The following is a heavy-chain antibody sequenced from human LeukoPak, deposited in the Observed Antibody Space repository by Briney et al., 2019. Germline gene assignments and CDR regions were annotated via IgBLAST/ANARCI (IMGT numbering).Heavy chain of an antibody. V-gene: IGHV3-23*01. CDR3: AKAGLVRGGALDS. J-gene: IGHJ4*02. CDR2: ITGSGDGT. Sequence: GGSLRLSCAAFGFTFSTFAMIWVRQPPGKGLEWVSSITGSGDGTSAADSVTGRFSISRDNSKSTLYLQMNSLRVEDTAVYYCAKAGLVRGGALDSWGQGTLVTVSS. D-gene: IGHD4/OR15-4a*01. CDR1: GFTFSTFA.